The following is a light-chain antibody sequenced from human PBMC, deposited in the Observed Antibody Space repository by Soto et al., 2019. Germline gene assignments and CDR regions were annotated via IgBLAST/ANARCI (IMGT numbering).Light chain of an antibody. CDR1: SSDVGAYIY. CDR3: SSYTTSSTVV. CDR2: EVS. Sequence: QSALTQPASVSGSPGQSITISCTGTSSDVGAYIYVSWYQQHPGKAPKLMIYEVSNRPSGVSNRFSASKSGNTASLIISGLQAEDEDDYYCSSYTTSSTVVFGGGTKLTVL. V-gene: IGLV2-14*01. J-gene: IGLJ2*01.